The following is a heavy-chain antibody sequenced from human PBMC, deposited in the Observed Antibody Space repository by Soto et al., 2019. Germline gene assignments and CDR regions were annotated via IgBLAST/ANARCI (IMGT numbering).Heavy chain of an antibody. CDR2: INHSGST. CDR3: ARELRYYYYGMDV. CDR1: GGSFSGYY. J-gene: IGHJ6*02. Sequence: QVQLQQWGAGLLKPSETLSLTCAVYGGSFSGYYWSWIRQPPGKGLEWIGEINHSGSTNYNPSLKSRVXXSXDXXKNQFSLKLSSVTAADTAVYYCARELRYYYYGMDVWGQGTTVTVSS. V-gene: IGHV4-34*01. D-gene: IGHD1-26*01.